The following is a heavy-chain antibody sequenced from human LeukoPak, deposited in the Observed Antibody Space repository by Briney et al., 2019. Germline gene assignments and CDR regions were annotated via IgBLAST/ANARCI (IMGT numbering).Heavy chain of an antibody. J-gene: IGHJ6*03. CDR1: GYSISSGNY. V-gene: IGHV4-38-2*02. CDR2: IYHSGST. D-gene: IGHD5-18*01. CDR3: ARTTEGGYTYDYFYYYYMDV. Sequence: SETLSLTCTVSGYSISSGNYWGWIRQPPGKGLEWIGNIYHSGSTHYNPSLKSRVTISVDTSKNQFSLKLSSVTAADTAVYYCARTTEGGYTYDYFYYYYMDVWGKGTTVTISS.